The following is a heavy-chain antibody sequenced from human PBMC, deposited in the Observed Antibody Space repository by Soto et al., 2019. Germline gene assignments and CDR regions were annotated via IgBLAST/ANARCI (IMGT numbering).Heavy chain of an antibody. Sequence: GGSLRLSCAASGFTFSSYAMSWVRQAPGKGLEWVSAISGSGGSTYYADSVKGRFTISRDNSKNTLYLQMNSLRAEDTAVYYCAKPTGSGSYFPGFDYWGQGTLVTVSS. CDR2: ISGSGGST. CDR3: AKPTGSGSYFPGFDY. CDR1: GFTFSSYA. D-gene: IGHD3-10*01. J-gene: IGHJ4*02. V-gene: IGHV3-23*01.